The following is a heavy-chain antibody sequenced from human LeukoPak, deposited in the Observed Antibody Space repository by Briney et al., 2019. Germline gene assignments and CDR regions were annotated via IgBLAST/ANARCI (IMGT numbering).Heavy chain of an antibody. Sequence: AETLSLTCTVSGGSISSYYWSWIRQPPGKRLEWIGYIYYSGSTNYNPSLKSRVTISVDTSKNQFSLKLSSVTAADTAVYYCARLGPGYYYFDYWGQGTLVTVSS. CDR3: ARLGPGYYYFDY. D-gene: IGHD3-22*01. V-gene: IGHV4-59*08. CDR2: IYYSGST. CDR1: GGSISSYY. J-gene: IGHJ4*02.